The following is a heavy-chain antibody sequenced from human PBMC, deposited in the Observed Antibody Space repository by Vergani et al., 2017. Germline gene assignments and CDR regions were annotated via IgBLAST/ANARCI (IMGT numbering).Heavy chain of an antibody. CDR1: GFTFSSYS. J-gene: IGHJ6*03. D-gene: IGHD2/OR15-2a*01. CDR2: ISSSSSYI. Sequence: EVQLVESGGGLVKRGGSLRLSCAASGFTFSSYSMNWVRQAPGKGLEWVSSISSSSSYIHYSDSLKGRFTISRDNAKSSLYLQMNSLRAEDTAVYYCAKDLGGCNSISCSYYMDVWGKGTTVTV. V-gene: IGHV3-21*01. CDR3: AKDLGGCNSISCSYYMDV.